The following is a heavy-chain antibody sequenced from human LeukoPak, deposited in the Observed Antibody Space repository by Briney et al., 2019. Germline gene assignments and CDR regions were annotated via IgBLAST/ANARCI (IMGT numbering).Heavy chain of an antibody. Sequence: PSETLSLTCTVSGGSISSSSYYWGWIRQPPGKGLEWIGSIYYSGSTLYNPSLTSRVTISVDTSKNQFSLRLNSVTAADTAVYYCAGQLGAYSYPFDIWGQGTKVTVSS. CDR3: AGQLGAYSYPFDI. CDR2: IYYSGST. D-gene: IGHD3-16*01. V-gene: IGHV4-39*01. J-gene: IGHJ3*02. CDR1: GGSISSSSYY.